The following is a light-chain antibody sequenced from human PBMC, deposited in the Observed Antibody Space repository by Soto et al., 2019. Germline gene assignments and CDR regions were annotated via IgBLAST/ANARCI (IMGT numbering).Light chain of an antibody. CDR1: SSDVGGYNS. V-gene: IGLV2-14*01. J-gene: IGLJ1*01. CDR3: SSFTSSITYV. Sequence: QSVLTQPASVSGSPGQSITISCTGTSSDVGGYNSVSWYRQDPGKAPKLMIYDVTNRPSGVSNRFSGSTSGNTASLTISGLQAENEAHYYCSSFTSSITYVFGTGTKVTVL. CDR2: DVT.